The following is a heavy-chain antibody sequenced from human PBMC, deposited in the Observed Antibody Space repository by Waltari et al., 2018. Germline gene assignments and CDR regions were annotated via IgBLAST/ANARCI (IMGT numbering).Heavy chain of an antibody. J-gene: IGHJ4*02. CDR1: GLTFRKFW. D-gene: IGHD3-10*01. CDR3: ARDRGYFDY. V-gene: IGHV3-7*01. CDR2: IKEDGGEK. Sequence: EVQLVESGGGLVQPGGSLRLSCAASGLTFRKFWMGWVRQGPGKGVEWVASIKEDGGEKYYVDSLKGRIIISRDNAKNSLYLQMNSLRVEDTAVYYCARDRGYFDYWGLGTLVTVSS.